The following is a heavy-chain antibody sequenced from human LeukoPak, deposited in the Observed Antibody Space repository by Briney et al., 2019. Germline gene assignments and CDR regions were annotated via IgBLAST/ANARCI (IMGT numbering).Heavy chain of an antibody. V-gene: IGHV3-48*01. J-gene: IGHJ5*02. D-gene: IGHD2-2*02. Sequence: GGSLRLSCAASGFTFSSYNMNWVRQAPGKGLEWVSYISYSSSAIFYDDSMKSRFTISRDNSKNTLYLQMNSLRAEDTAVYYCAKWAYCSSATCYIGDGWFDPWGQGTLVTVSS. CDR1: GFTFSSYN. CDR2: ISYSSSAI. CDR3: AKWAYCSSATCYIGDGWFDP.